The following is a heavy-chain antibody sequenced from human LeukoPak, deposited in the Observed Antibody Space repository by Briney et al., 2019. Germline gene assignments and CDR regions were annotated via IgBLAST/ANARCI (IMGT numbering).Heavy chain of an antibody. CDR3: AAGLLWGSYLGVFDI. J-gene: IGHJ3*02. CDR2: ISSRSTTI. D-gene: IGHD3-16*02. V-gene: IGHV3-48*02. CDR1: GFTFSSHS. Sequence: GGSLRVSCAASGFTFSSHSMNWVRQAPGKGLEWVSYISSRSTTIYYADSVKGRFTISRDNAKNSLYLQMNSLRDEDTAAYYCAAGLLWGSYLGVFDIWGQGTMVTVSS.